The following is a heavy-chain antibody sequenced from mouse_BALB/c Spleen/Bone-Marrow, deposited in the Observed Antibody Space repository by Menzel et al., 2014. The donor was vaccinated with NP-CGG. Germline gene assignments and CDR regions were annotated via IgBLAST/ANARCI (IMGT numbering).Heavy chain of an antibody. Sequence: LEESGAELAKPGASVKMSCKASGYTFTSYRMHWVKQRPGQGLEWIGYIYPSTGYTEHNQKFKDKAIMTADKSSSTAYMQLSSLTSEDSAVYYCARDDYAYWGQGTLVTVSA. CDR2: IYPSTGYT. D-gene: IGHD2-4*01. CDR3: ARDDYAY. CDR1: GYTFTSYR. J-gene: IGHJ3*01. V-gene: IGHV1-4*01.